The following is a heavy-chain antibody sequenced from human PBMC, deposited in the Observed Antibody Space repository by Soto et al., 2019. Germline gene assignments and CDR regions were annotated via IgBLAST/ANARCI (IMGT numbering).Heavy chain of an antibody. CDR3: AKGLSRLKYYYGMDV. CDR2: ISGSGGST. V-gene: IGHV3-23*01. J-gene: IGHJ6*02. CDR1: GFTFSSYA. Sequence: EVQRLESGGGLVQPGGSLRLSCAASGFTFSSYAMSWVRQAPGKGLEWVSAISGSGGSTYYADSVKGRFTISRDNSKNTLYLQMNSLRAEDTAVYYCAKGLSRLKYYYGMDVWGQGTTVTVSS. D-gene: IGHD3-16*02.